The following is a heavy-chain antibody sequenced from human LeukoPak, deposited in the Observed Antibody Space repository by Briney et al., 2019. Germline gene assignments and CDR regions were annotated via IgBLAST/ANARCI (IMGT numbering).Heavy chain of an antibody. CDR2: IIPIFGTA. J-gene: IGHJ4*02. V-gene: IGHV1-69*06. D-gene: IGHD5-24*01. Sequence: GASVKLSCKASGGTFSSYAISWVRQAPGQGLEWMGGIIPIFGTANYAQTFQGRVTITADKSTSTAYMELSSLRTEDTAVYYCARELRGLATITFDYWGQGNLVTVSS. CDR3: ARELRGLATITFDY. CDR1: GGTFSSYA.